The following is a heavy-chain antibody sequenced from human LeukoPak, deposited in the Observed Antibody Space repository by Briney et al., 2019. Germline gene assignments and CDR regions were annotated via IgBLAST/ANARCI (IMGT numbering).Heavy chain of an antibody. CDR2: ISGRGGNT. CDR3: AKDHGYNYGYNWFDP. D-gene: IGHD5-18*01. CDR1: GLTFYNHA. V-gene: IGHV3-23*01. Sequence: GGSLRLSCAASGLTFYNHAMSWVRQAPGKGLEWVSAISGRGGNTYYADSVKGRFTISRDNSKNTLYLQMNSLRAEDMAVYYCAKDHGYNYGYNWFDPWGQGTLVTVSS. J-gene: IGHJ5*02.